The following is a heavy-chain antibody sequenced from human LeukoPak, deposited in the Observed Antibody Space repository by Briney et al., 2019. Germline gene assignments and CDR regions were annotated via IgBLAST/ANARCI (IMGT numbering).Heavy chain of an antibody. J-gene: IGHJ3*02. CDR3: ARPAAYYDFWSGYYPPHAFDI. V-gene: IGHV4-59*08. Sequence: TPSETLSLTCTASGGSISSYYWNWIRQPPGKGLEWIGHIYYSGSTNYNPSLKSRVTISVDTSKNQFSLKLSSVTAADTAVYYCARPAAYYDFWSGYYPPHAFDIWGQGTMVTVSS. D-gene: IGHD3-3*01. CDR2: IYYSGST. CDR1: GGSISSYY.